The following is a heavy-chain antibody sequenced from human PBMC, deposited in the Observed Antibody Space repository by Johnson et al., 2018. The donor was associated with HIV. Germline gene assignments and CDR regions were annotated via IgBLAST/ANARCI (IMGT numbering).Heavy chain of an antibody. CDR1: GFTFSNYA. CDR2: ISFDESNY. CDR3: GRDRGGVRQWLARGFGAFNI. J-gene: IGHJ3*02. V-gene: IGHV3-30-3*01. Sequence: VQLVESGGGVVQPGRSLRLSCTASGFTFSNYAMHWVRQAPGKGLEWVAVISFDESNYYYADSVKGRFIISRDNSKNTLYLQMNSLRVEDTAVYYCGRDRGGVRQWLARGFGAFNIVGQGAMLTVSS. D-gene: IGHD6-19*01.